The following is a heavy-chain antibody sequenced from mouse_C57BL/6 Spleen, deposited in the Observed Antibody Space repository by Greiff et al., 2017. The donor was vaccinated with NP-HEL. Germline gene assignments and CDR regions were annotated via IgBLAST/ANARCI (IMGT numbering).Heavy chain of an antibody. D-gene: IGHD1-1*01. V-gene: IGHV1-74*01. CDR2: IHPSDSDT. CDR3: AMGYGSSYWYFDV. CDR1: GYTFTSYG. J-gene: IGHJ1*03. Sequence: QVQLQQSGAELARPGASVKLSCKASGYTFTSYGISWVKQRPGQGLEWIGRIHPSDSDTNYNQKFKGKATLTVDKSSSTAYMQLSSLTSEDSAVYYCAMGYGSSYWYFDVWGTGTTVTVSS.